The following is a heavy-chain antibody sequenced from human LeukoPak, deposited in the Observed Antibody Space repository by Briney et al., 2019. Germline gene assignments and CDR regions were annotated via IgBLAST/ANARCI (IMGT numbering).Heavy chain of an antibody. CDR3: AKDTSSGYFSIDY. CDR2: INYNGSNK. V-gene: IGHV3-30*18. Sequence: QSGGSLSLSCAASGFTFSSYEMNWVRQAPGKGLEWVAVINYNGSNKYFADSVKGRFNISRDNSKNTLYLQMNSLRAEDTAMYYCAKDTSSGYFSIDYWGQGTLVTVSP. J-gene: IGHJ4*02. CDR1: GFTFSSYE. D-gene: IGHD3-22*01.